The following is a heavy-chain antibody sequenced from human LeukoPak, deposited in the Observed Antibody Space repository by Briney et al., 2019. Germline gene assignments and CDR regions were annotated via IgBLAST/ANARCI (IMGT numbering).Heavy chain of an antibody. J-gene: IGHJ5*02. CDR1: GFTFSSSA. CDR3: AAGQRENWFDP. V-gene: IGHV1-58*01. Sequence: EASVKVSCKASGFTFSSSAVQWVRQARGQRLEWIGWIVVGSGNTNYAQKFQERVTITRDMSTSTAYMELSSLRSEDTAVYYCAAGQRENWFDPWGQGTLVTVSS. CDR2: IVVGSGNT.